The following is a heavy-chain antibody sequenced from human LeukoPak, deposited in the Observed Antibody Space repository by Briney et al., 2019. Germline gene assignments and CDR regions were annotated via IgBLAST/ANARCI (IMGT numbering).Heavy chain of an antibody. CDR3: ARRSSTSPFDP. D-gene: IGHD2-2*01. CDR1: GFTLSSYW. Sequence: PGGSLRLSCAASGFTLSSYWMSWVRQAPGKGPEWVANIKQDGSEKYYVDSVKGRFTISRDNAKNSLYLQMNSLRAEDTAVYYCARRSSTSPFDPWGQGTPVTVSS. V-gene: IGHV3-7*01. CDR2: IKQDGSEK. J-gene: IGHJ5*02.